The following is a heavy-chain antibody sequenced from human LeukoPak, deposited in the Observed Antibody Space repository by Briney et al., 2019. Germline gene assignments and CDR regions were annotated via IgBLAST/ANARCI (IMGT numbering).Heavy chain of an antibody. CDR1: GGSISSYY. D-gene: IGHD6-13*01. Sequence: PSEALSLTCTVSGGSISSYYWSWIRQPPGKGLEWIGYIYYSGSTNYNPSLKSRVTISVDTSKNQFSLKLSSVTAADTAVYYCARDLPVGRYSSSWYGIDVWGQGTTVTVSS. CDR3: ARDLPVGRYSSSWYGIDV. V-gene: IGHV4-59*01. CDR2: IYYSGST. J-gene: IGHJ6*02.